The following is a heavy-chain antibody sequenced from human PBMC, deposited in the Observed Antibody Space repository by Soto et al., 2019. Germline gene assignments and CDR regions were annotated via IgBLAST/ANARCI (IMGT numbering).Heavy chain of an antibody. J-gene: IGHJ4*02. V-gene: IGHV4-59*01. CDR2: IYYSGST. CDR3: ARGSGGPTTDY. D-gene: IGHD3-10*01. Sequence: PSETLSLTCTVSGGSISSYCWSWIRQPPGKGLEWIGYIYYSGSTNYNPSLKSRVTISVDTSKNQFSLKLSSVTAADTAVYCCARGSGGPTTDYWGQGTLVTVSS. CDR1: GGSISSYC.